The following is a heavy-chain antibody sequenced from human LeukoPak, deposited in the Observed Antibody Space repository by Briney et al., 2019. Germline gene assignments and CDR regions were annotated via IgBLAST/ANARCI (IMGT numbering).Heavy chain of an antibody. CDR3: ARVYDFWSGYSWFDP. Sequence: QGRITMTRDTSTSTAYMELRSLRSDDTAVYYCARVYDFWSGYSWFDPWGQGTLVTVSS. V-gene: IGHV1-18*01. J-gene: IGHJ5*02. D-gene: IGHD3-3*01.